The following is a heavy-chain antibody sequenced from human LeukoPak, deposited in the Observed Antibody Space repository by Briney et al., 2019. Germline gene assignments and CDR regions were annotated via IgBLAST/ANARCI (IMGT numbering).Heavy chain of an antibody. V-gene: IGHV3-48*02. D-gene: IGHD4-17*01. Sequence: GGSLRLSCAASGXTFSSYSMNWVRQAPGKGLEWVSYISSSTSTIYYAYSVKGRFTISRDNAKNSLYLQMNSLRDEDTAVYYCARDGQYGDHFDYWGQGTLVTVSS. J-gene: IGHJ4*02. CDR1: GXTFSSYS. CDR2: ISSSTSTI. CDR3: ARDGQYGDHFDY.